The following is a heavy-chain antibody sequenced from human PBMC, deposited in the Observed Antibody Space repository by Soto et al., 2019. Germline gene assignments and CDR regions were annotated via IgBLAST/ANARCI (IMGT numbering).Heavy chain of an antibody. D-gene: IGHD3-10*01. Sequence: SETLSLTCTVSGGSISSGGYYWSWIRQHPGKGLEWIGYIYYSGSTYYNPSLKSRVTISVDTSKNQFSLKLSSVTAADTAVYYCARAGYGSGRHRVWFDYWGQGTLVTVSS. CDR3: ARAGYGSGRHRVWFDY. V-gene: IGHV4-31*03. CDR1: GGSISSGGYY. J-gene: IGHJ4*02. CDR2: IYYSGST.